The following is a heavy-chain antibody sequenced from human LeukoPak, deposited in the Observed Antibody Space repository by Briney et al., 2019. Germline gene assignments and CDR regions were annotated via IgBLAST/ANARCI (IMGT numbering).Heavy chain of an antibody. CDR3: ARETSQKGAHYMDV. Sequence: SETLSLTCTVSGGSISSYYWSWIRQPAGKGLEWIGRIYTSGSINYNPSLKSRVTMSVDTSKNQFSLKLSSVTAADTAVYYCARETSQKGAHYMDVWGKGTTVTISS. CDR1: GGSISSYY. J-gene: IGHJ6*03. V-gene: IGHV4-4*07. D-gene: IGHD3-16*01. CDR2: IYTSGSI.